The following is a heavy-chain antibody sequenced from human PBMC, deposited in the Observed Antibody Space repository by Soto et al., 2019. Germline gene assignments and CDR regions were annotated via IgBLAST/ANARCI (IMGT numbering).Heavy chain of an antibody. V-gene: IGHV4-39*02. CDR2: INYSGTT. D-gene: IGHD6-25*01. J-gene: IGHJ4*02. Sequence: SEILSLTCSVSGDSFSSDSYYWGWIRQPPGKALEWIGSINYSGTTYYAPSLKNRVTISVDTSRNHFSLNLASVTAADTAVYFCGRLPVSFSSSVDHWGQGTLVTVSS. CDR1: GDSFSSDSYY. CDR3: GRLPVSFSSSVDH.